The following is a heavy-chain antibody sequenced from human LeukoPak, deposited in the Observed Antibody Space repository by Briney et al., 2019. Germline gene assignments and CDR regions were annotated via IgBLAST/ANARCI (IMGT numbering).Heavy chain of an antibody. CDR3: ARDYYGSGSYYSAY. Sequence: ASVKVSCKASGYTFTSYAMHWVRQAPGQRLEWMGWINAGNGNTKYSQKFQGRVTTTRDTSASTAYMELSSLRSEDTAVYYCARDYYGSGSYYSAYWGQGTLVTVSS. V-gene: IGHV1-3*01. CDR1: GYTFTSYA. J-gene: IGHJ4*02. D-gene: IGHD3-10*01. CDR2: INAGNGNT.